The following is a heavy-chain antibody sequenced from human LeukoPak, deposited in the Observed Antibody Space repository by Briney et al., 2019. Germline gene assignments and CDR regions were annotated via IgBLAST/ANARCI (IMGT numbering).Heavy chain of an antibody. CDR3: ARGRKYTSGYRVTELGSGYSDY. J-gene: IGHJ4*02. D-gene: IGHD5-18*01. Sequence: ASVKVSCKASGYTFSNYDINWVRQATGQGLEWMGWMNPNSGNTGYAQKFQGRVTLTRNTSISTAYMDLSGLRSEDTAVYYCARGRKYTSGYRVTELGSGYSDYWGQGTLVTVSS. CDR1: GYTFSNYD. V-gene: IGHV1-8*03. CDR2: MNPNSGNT.